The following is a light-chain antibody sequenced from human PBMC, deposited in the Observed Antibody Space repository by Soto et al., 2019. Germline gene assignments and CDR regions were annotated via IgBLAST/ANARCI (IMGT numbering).Light chain of an antibody. CDR1: SGNIASNY. J-gene: IGLJ1*01. Sequence: NFMLTQPHSVSESPGKTVTISCTRSSGNIASNYVQWYQQRPGSAPTTVIYEDNQRPSGVPDRFSGSIDSSSNSASLTIAGLETEDEADYYCQYYATTSKVFGTGTKLTVL. CDR3: QYYATTSKV. V-gene: IGLV6-57*03. CDR2: EDN.